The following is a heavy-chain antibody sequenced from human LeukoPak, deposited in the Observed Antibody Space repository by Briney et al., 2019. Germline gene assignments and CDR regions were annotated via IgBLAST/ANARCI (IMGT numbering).Heavy chain of an antibody. CDR1: GFTFSSYS. V-gene: IGHV3-48*02. CDR2: ISSSGSAI. Sequence: PGGSLRLSCAASGFTFSSYSINWVRQAPGKGLEWVSYISSSGSAIYYADSVKGRFTISRDNAKNSLYLQMNSLRDDDTAVYYCAKDGALYYGMDVWGQGTTVTVSS. CDR3: AKDGALYYGMDV. D-gene: IGHD3-16*01. J-gene: IGHJ6*02.